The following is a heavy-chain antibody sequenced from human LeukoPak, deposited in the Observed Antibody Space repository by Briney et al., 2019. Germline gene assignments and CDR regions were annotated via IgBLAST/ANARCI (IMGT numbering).Heavy chain of an antibody. Sequence: SETLSLTCTVSGGSISSYYWSWLRQPPGKGLEWIGYIYYSGSTNYNPSLKSRVTMSVDTSKNQFSLKLSSVTAADTAVYYCRATYYDSSGYYYGFDYWGQGTLVTVSS. J-gene: IGHJ4*02. CDR2: IYYSGST. CDR3: RATYYDSSGYYYGFDY. D-gene: IGHD3-22*01. CDR1: GGSISSYY. V-gene: IGHV4-59*12.